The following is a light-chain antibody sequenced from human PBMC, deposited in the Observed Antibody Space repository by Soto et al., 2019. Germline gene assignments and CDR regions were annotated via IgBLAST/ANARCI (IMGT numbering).Light chain of an antibody. J-gene: IGLJ1*01. CDR1: SSDVGSYNL. CDR3: CSYAGSSTHYD. CDR2: EVS. Sequence: QSVLTQPASVSGSPGQSITISCTGTSSDVGSYNLVSWYQQHPGKAPKLMIYEVSKRPSGVSNRFSGSKSGNTASLTISGLQAEDEADYYCCSYAGSSTHYDFGTGTKVTVL. V-gene: IGLV2-23*02.